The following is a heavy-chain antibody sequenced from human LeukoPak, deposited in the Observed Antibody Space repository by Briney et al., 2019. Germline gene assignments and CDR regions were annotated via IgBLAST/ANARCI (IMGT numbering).Heavy chain of an antibody. CDR3: ARGGHSGMGDWFDP. Sequence: SETLSLTCTVSGGSISSYYWSWIRQPAGKGLEWIGRIYTSGSTNYNPSLKSRVTMSVDTSKNQFSLKLSSVTAADTAVYYCARGGHSGMGDWFDPWGQGTLVTVSS. CDR1: GGSISSYY. V-gene: IGHV4-4*07. D-gene: IGHD1-26*01. J-gene: IGHJ5*02. CDR2: IYTSGST.